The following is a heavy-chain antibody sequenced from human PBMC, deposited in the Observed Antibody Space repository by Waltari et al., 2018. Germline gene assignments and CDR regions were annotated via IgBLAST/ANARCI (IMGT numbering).Heavy chain of an antibody. CDR3: AKDVRRSLVGACDY. Sequence: QVQLVESGGGVVQPGTSLRLSCEASGFTFSSYGMQWVRQAPGKGLEWVAVISYDGSNKFYADSVKGRFTISRDMSNNTLHLQMNSLRAEDTAMYFCAKDVRRSLVGACDYWGQGTLVTVSS. CDR1: GFTFSSYG. CDR2: ISYDGSNK. J-gene: IGHJ4*02. V-gene: IGHV3-30*18. D-gene: IGHD1-26*01.